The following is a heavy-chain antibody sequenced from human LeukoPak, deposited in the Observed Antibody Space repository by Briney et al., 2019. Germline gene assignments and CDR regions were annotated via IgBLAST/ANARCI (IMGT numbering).Heavy chain of an antibody. D-gene: IGHD3-10*01. CDR3: ARAVRYYYGSGSYAHVYYFDY. J-gene: IGHJ4*02. V-gene: IGHV1-2*04. Sequence: ASVKVSCKASGYTFTGYYMRWVRQAPGQGLEWMGWINPNSGGTNYAQKFQGWVTMTRDTSISTAYMELSRLRSDDTAVYYCARAVRYYYGSGSYAHVYYFDYWGQGTLVTVSS. CDR1: GYTFTGYY. CDR2: INPNSGGT.